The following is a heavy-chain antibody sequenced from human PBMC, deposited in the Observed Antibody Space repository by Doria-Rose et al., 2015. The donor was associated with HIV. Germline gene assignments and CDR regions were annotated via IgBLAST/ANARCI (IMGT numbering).Heavy chain of an antibody. CDR1: GGSISHYY. D-gene: IGHD1-26*01. V-gene: IGHV4-59*01. J-gene: IGHJ4*02. CDR2: IFYTGST. Sequence: QVQLVESGPGLVKPSETLSLTCSVSGGSISHYYWSWIRQPPGKGLDYIGDIFYTGSTIYIRSIKSRVSISIDTSKIKFSLRLSSVTAADTAVYYCARVLSGTYDYWGQGTLVTVSS. CDR3: ARVLSGTYDY.